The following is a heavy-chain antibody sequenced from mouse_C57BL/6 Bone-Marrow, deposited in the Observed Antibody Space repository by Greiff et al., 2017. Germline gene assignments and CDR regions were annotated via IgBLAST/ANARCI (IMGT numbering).Heavy chain of an antibody. CDR3: TRKGDGYYPFAY. V-gene: IGHV6-6*01. Sequence: DVKLVESGGGLVQPGGSMKLSCAASGFTFSDAWMDWVRQSPEKGLEWVAEIRHKANNHATYYAESVKGRFTISRDDSKSSVYLQMNSLRAEDTGIYYCTRKGDGYYPFAYWGQGTLVTVSA. J-gene: IGHJ3*01. CDR2: IRHKANNHAT. CDR1: GFTFSDAW. D-gene: IGHD2-3*01.